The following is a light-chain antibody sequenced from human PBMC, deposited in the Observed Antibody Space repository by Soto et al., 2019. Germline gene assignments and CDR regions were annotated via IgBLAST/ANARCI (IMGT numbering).Light chain of an antibody. CDR1: QSISSY. CDR3: QQRSNWPQFT. CDR2: NAF. V-gene: IGKV3-11*01. Sequence: EIVLTQSPATLSLSPGETATRSCRASQSISSYLAWYQQKPGQAPRLLIYNAFNRATGIPARFSGSGSGTDFTLTISSLEPEDFAVYYCQQRSNWPQFTFGPGTQVDIK. J-gene: IGKJ3*01.